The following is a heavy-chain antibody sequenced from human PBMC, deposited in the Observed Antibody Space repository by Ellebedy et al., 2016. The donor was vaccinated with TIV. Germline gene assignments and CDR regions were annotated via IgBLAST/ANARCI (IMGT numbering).Heavy chain of an antibody. D-gene: IGHD6-13*01. J-gene: IGHJ4*02. CDR1: GFSLTTTGMC. V-gene: IGHV2-70*12. CDR2: IDWDDDE. CDR3: AHHYSSSWYPVY. Sequence: SGPTLVKPTQTLTLTCTFSGFSLTTTGMCVSWIRQPPGKALEWLARIDWDDDEYYSTSLKTRLTITKDTSKNQVVLTMTNMDPVDTATYYCAHHYSSSWYPVYWGQGTLVTVSS.